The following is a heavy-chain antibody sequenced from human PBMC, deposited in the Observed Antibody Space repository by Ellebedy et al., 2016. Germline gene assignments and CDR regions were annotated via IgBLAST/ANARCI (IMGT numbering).Heavy chain of an antibody. CDR3: ARGIRGSGYYSGPHLPIDY. CDR1: RYTFTGYY. D-gene: IGHD3-3*01. Sequence: ASVKVSXKASRYTFTGYYMHWVRQAPGQGLEWMGWINPNSGGTNYAQKFQGRVTMTRDTSISTAYMELSRLRSDDTAVYYCARGIRGSGYYSGPHLPIDYWGQGTLVTVSS. J-gene: IGHJ4*02. V-gene: IGHV1-2*02. CDR2: INPNSGGT.